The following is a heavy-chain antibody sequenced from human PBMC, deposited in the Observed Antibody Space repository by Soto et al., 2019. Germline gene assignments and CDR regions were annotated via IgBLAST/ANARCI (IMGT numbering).Heavy chain of an antibody. V-gene: IGHV3-21*01. CDR3: ARERVDIVATNPFDY. J-gene: IGHJ4*02. CDR1: GFTFSSYS. D-gene: IGHD5-12*01. CDR2: ISSSSYI. Sequence: GGSLRLSCAASGFTFSSYSMNWVRQAPGKGLEWVSSISSSSYIYYADSVKGRFTISRDNAKNSLYLQMNGLRAEDTAVYYCARERVDIVATNPFDYWGQGTLVTVSS.